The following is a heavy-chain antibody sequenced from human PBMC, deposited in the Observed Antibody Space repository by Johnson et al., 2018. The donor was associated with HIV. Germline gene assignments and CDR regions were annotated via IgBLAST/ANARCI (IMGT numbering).Heavy chain of an antibody. CDR3: ARLGYSYGQRLRAFDI. D-gene: IGHD5-18*01. Sequence: EVQLVESGGGLVKPGGSLRLSCAASGFTWSNAWMSWVRQAPGKGLEWVGRIKSKTDGGTTDYAAPVKGRFTISRDDSKNTLYLQMNSLRAEDTAVYYCARLGYSYGQRLRAFDIWGQGTMVTVSS. CDR2: IKSKTDGGTT. CDR1: GFTWSNAW. V-gene: IGHV3-15*01. J-gene: IGHJ3*02.